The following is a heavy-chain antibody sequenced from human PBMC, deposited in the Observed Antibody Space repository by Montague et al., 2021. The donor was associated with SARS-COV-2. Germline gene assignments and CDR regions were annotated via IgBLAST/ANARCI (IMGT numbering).Heavy chain of an antibody. CDR2: IYFTGKT. CDR3: ARWGLNNAFDI. Sequence: SETRSLTCSVSGDSISRSHYFWAWIRQPPGMGLEWIGGIYFTGKTYYHPSLKSRVTISIDTSKNHFSLRLSPVTAADSAVFYCARWGLNNAFDIWGLGTMITISS. V-gene: IGHV4-39*02. D-gene: IGHD1/OR15-1a*01. CDR1: GDSISRSHYF. J-gene: IGHJ3*02.